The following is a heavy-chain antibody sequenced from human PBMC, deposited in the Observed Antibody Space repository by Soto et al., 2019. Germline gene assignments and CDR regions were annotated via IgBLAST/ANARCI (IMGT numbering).Heavy chain of an antibody. J-gene: IGHJ4*02. Sequence: EVQLLESGGGLVQPGGSLRLSCAASGFTFSSYAMTWVRQAPGKGLDWVSTISRSGDSTYYRDSVNGLFTISSDNSKNTVYLQMNSLRAEDTAGYYCAKTDKFNPQSSGWANRFDYWGQGTLVTVSS. CDR3: AKTDKFNPQSSGWANRFDY. V-gene: IGHV3-23*01. D-gene: IGHD6-19*01. CDR2: ISRSGDST. CDR1: GFTFSSYA.